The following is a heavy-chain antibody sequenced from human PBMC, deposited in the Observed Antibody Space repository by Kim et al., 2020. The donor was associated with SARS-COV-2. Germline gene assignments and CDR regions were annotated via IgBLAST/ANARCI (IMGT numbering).Heavy chain of an antibody. J-gene: IGHJ3*02. CDR2: IYTSGST. CDR1: GGSISSGSYY. V-gene: IGHV4-61*02. Sequence: SETLSLTCTVSGGSISSGSYYWSWIRQPAGKGLEWIGRIYTSGSTNYNPSLKSRVTISVDTSKNQFSLKLSSVTAADTAVYYCARDEPRPRGNDAFDIWGQGTMVTVSS. D-gene: IGHD3-10*01. CDR3: ARDEPRPRGNDAFDI.